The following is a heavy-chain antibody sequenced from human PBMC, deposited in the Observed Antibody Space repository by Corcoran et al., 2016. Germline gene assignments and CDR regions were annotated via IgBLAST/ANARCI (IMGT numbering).Heavy chain of an antibody. CDR3: ARDQVLLTGELRIRGYYGMDV. V-gene: IGHV3-11*01. J-gene: IGHJ6*02. CDR2: ISSSGSTI. Sequence: QVQLVESGGGLVKPGGSLRLSCAASGFTFSDYYMSWIRQAPGKGLEWVSYISSSGSTIYYADSVKGRFTISRDNAKNSLYLQMNSLRAEDTSVDYCARDQVLLTGELRIRGYYGMDVWGQGTTVTVSS. CDR1: GFTFSDYY. D-gene: IGHD3-10*01.